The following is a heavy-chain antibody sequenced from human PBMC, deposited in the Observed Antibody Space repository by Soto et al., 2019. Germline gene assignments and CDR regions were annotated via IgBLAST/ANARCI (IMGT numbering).Heavy chain of an antibody. Sequence: QVQLVQSGAEVKKPGSSVKVSCKASGGTFSRYTITWVRQAPGQGLEWMGGITPMFGTSNYAQKFQGRVTITADESTSTAYMELSSLRSEDTAMYYCARDGTPYDSSAYYYLYWGQGTLVTVSS. V-gene: IGHV1-69*01. J-gene: IGHJ4*02. CDR1: GGTFSRYT. CDR2: ITPMFGTS. CDR3: ARDGTPYDSSAYYYLY. D-gene: IGHD3-22*01.